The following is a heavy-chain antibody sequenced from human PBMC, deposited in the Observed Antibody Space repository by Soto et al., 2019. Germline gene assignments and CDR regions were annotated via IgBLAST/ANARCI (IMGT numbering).Heavy chain of an antibody. Sequence: GESLKISCKGSGYSFTSYWISWVRQMPGKGLEWMGRIDPSDSYTNYSPSFQGHVTISADKSISTAYLQWSSLKASDTAVYYCARSVNIAVAGTGIDYWGQGTLVTVSS. CDR1: GYSFTSYW. J-gene: IGHJ4*02. V-gene: IGHV5-10-1*01. CDR3: ARSVNIAVAGTGIDY. CDR2: IDPSDSYT. D-gene: IGHD6-19*01.